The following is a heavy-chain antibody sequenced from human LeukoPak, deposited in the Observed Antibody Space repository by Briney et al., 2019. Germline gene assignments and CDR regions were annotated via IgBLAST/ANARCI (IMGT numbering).Heavy chain of an antibody. CDR3: THRRSGGGYPDFFDY. V-gene: IGHV2-5*01. Sequence: SGPTLLNPTHTLTLTCTFSGFSLGTSGVAVVWSRQSSGKALERLALMYWNEDDHYTPSLRSRLTIIKESSNNQVVLIMTNMDHVDTGTYYCTHRRSGGGYPDFFDYWGRGTHVPVSS. J-gene: IGHJ4*02. D-gene: IGHD1-26*01. CDR2: MYWNEDD. CDR1: GFSLGTSGVA.